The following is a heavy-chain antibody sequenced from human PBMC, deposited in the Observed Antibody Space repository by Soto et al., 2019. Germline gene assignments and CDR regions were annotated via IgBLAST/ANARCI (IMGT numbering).Heavy chain of an antibody. Sequence: PGGSQRLSCAASGFTFSSHSINWVRQAPGKGLEWVSYISSSSSTIYYADSVKGRFTISRDNAKNSLYLQMNSLRDEDTAVYYCARDIEPPGLFFDYWGQGTLVTVSS. CDR2: ISSSSSTI. V-gene: IGHV3-48*02. J-gene: IGHJ4*02. CDR3: ARDIEPPGLFFDY. D-gene: IGHD6-13*01. CDR1: GFTFSSHS.